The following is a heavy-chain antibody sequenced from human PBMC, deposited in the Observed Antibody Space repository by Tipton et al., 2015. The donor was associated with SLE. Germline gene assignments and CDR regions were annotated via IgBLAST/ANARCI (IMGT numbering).Heavy chain of an antibody. V-gene: IGHV4-34*01. CDR2: IADTGSP. CDR1: GGSFSGYP. Sequence: TLSLTCAVYGGSFSGYPWTWLRQPPGQGLEWIGAIADTGSPNYNPSLQSRVTISLDTSKSQFSLIRNSLTAADTAVYYCARGPFQRWPPGAYWGQGTLVTVSS. CDR3: ARGPFQRWPPGAY. J-gene: IGHJ4*02. D-gene: IGHD6-19*01.